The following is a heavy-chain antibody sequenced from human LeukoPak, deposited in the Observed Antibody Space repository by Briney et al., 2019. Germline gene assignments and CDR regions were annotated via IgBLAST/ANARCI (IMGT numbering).Heavy chain of an antibody. CDR1: GYTVTSYG. V-gene: IGHV1-18*01. CDR2: SSAYNGNT. Sequence: GASVKVSCTASGYTVTSYGISWVRQAPGQGLEWMRWSSAYNGNTNYAQKPQGRVTMTTDTSTSTAYMELRSLRSDDTAVYYCARDSLNSGYDGEVDYWGQGTLVTVSS. CDR3: ARDSLNSGYDGEVDY. J-gene: IGHJ4*02. D-gene: IGHD5-12*01.